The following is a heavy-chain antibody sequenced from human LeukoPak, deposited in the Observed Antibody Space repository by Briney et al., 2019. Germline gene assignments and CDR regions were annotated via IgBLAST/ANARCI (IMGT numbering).Heavy chain of an antibody. CDR1: GYTFTSYY. V-gene: IGHV1-46*01. Sequence: ASVKVSCKASGYTFTSYYMHWVRQAPGQGLEWMGIINPSGGSTSYAQKLQGRVTMTTDTSTSTAYMELRSLRSDDTAVYYCASPPGFWGVFPAAADYGGQETLVPVSS. CDR2: INPSGGST. J-gene: IGHJ4*02. CDR3: ASPPGFWGVFPAAADY. D-gene: IGHD2-2*01.